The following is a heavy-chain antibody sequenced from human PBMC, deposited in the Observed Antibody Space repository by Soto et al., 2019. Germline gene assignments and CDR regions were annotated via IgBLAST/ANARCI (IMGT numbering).Heavy chain of an antibody. V-gene: IGHV4-31*03. D-gene: IGHD3-3*01. CDR2: IYYNGRT. Sequence: QVQLQESGPGLVKPSQTLSLTCTVSGDSISSGGFSWGWIRSFPGKARRWIGYIYYNGRTYYNPSLESRVAISVDTSKNQFSLKLSSMTAADTAIYYCASDALRFLEWPVLGTWGQGTLVTVSS. CDR1: GDSISSGGFS. CDR3: ASDALRFLEWPVLGT. J-gene: IGHJ5*02.